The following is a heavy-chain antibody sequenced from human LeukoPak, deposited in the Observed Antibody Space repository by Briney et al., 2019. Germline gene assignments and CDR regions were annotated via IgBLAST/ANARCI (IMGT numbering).Heavy chain of an antibody. Sequence: GGSLRLSCAAPGFTFSDYYMSWIRQAPGKGLEWVSYISSSGSTIYYADSVKGRFTISRDNAKNSLYLQMNSLRAEDSAVYYCARDQRLRYFDWSEEHPLDYWGQGTLVTVSS. CDR2: ISSSGSTI. V-gene: IGHV3-11*01. CDR3: ARDQRLRYFDWSEEHPLDY. D-gene: IGHD3-9*01. CDR1: GFTFSDYY. J-gene: IGHJ4*02.